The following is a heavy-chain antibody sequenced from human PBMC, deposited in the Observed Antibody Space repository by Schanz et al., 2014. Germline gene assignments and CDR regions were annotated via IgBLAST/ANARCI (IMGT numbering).Heavy chain of an antibody. CDR1: RYTFNTYG. D-gene: IGHD4-17*01. V-gene: IGHV1-18*01. CDR2: ISAYTNNT. CDR3: ARGYGDSPTDL. J-gene: IGHJ5*02. Sequence: GPEVKEPGASVKVSCEASRYTFNTYGLNWVQQAPGQGLEWMGWISAYTNNTNYAQKVQGRVTITADRSTSTAYMELSSLRSEDTAVYYCARGYGDSPTDLWGQGTLVTVSS.